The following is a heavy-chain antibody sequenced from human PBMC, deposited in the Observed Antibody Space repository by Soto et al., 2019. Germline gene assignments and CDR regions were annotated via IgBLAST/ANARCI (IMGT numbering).Heavy chain of an antibody. CDR2: INHSGST. J-gene: IGHJ4*02. CDR1: GGSFSGYY. Sequence: PSETLSLTCAVYGGSFSGYYWSWIRQPPGKGLEWIGEINHSGSTNYNPSLKSRVTISVDTSKNQFSLKLSSVTAADTAVYYCARGDSSGYYYADYWGQGTLVTVSS. V-gene: IGHV4-34*01. CDR3: ARGDSSGYYYADY. D-gene: IGHD3-22*01.